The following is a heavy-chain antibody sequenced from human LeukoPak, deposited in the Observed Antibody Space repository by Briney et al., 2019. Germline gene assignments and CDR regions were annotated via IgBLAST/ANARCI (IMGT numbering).Heavy chain of an antibody. V-gene: IGHV4-34*01. CDR2: INHSGST. Sequence: SETLSITCAVYGGSFSGYYWSWIRQPPGKGLEWIGEINHSGSTNYNPSPKSRVTISVDTSKNQFSLKLSSVTAADTAVYYCARKFYYYYGMDVWGQGTTVTVSS. J-gene: IGHJ6*02. CDR1: GGSFSGYY. CDR3: ARKFYYYYGMDV.